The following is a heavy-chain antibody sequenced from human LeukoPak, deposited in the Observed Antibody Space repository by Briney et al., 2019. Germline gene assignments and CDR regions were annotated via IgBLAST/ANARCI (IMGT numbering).Heavy chain of an antibody. Sequence: GASVKVSCKASGGTFSGYGISWVRQAPGQGLEWMGWINTNTGNPTYAQGFTGRFVFSLDTSVSTAYLQISSLKAEDTAVYYCARAVWLGSSWFDYWGQGTLVTVSS. V-gene: IGHV7-4-1*02. CDR3: ARAVWLGSSWFDY. CDR1: GGTFSGYG. D-gene: IGHD6-13*01. J-gene: IGHJ4*02. CDR2: INTNTGNP.